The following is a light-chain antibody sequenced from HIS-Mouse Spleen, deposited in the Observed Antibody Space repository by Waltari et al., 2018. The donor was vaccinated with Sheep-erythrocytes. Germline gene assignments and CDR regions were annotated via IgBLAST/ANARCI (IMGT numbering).Light chain of an antibody. V-gene: IGLV2-8*01. CDR3: SSYAGSNNWV. CDR2: EVS. CDR1: SSDVGGHNY. Sequence: QSALTQPPSASGSPGQSVTISCTGTSSDVGGHNYVPWYQQHPGKAPKRMIYEVSKRPSGVPDRFSGSKSGNTASLTVSGLQAEDEADYYCSSYAGSNNWVFGGGTKLTVL. J-gene: IGLJ3*02.